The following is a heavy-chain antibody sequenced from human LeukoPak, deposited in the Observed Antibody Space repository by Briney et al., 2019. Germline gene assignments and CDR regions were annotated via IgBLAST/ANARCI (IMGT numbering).Heavy chain of an antibody. Sequence: GGSLRLSCSASRFTLEDYAMSWVRHPPEKGLEWVAGINWSGGTTGYADSVKGRFTVSRDTATHSLSMEMNSLRVEDTALYHCARGVSASDPSGVDAFDLWGQGSVVTVSS. D-gene: IGHD2-15*01. CDR2: INWSGGTT. V-gene: IGHV3-20*01. J-gene: IGHJ3*01. CDR3: ARGVSASDPSGVDAFDL. CDR1: RFTLEDYA.